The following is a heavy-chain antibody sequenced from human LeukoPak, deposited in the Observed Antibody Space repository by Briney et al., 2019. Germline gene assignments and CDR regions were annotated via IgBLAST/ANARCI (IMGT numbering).Heavy chain of an antibody. J-gene: IGHJ4*02. CDR2: INPNSGGT. Sequence: ASVKVSCKASGYTFTGYYMHWVRQAPGQGLEWMGWINPNSGGTNYAQKFQGRVTMTRDTSISTAYMELSRLRSDDTAVYYCARAGQGYSSGWYQITPDFDYWGQGTLVTVSS. V-gene: IGHV1-2*02. D-gene: IGHD6-19*01. CDR3: ARAGQGYSSGWYQITPDFDY. CDR1: GYTFTGYY.